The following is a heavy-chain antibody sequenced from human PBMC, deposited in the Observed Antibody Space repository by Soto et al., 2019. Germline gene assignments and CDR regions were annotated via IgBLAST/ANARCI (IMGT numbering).Heavy chain of an antibody. D-gene: IGHD6-13*01. CDR1: GGTFSSYA. V-gene: IGHV1-69*13. Sequence: SVKVSCKASGGTFSSYAISWVRQAPGQGLEWMGGIIPIFGTANYAQKFQGRVTITADESTSTAYMELSSLRSEDTAVYYCAKGDRRWYVTIHYPGQATLVTGSS. CDR2: IIPIFGTA. J-gene: IGHJ4*02. CDR3: AKGDRRWYVTIHY.